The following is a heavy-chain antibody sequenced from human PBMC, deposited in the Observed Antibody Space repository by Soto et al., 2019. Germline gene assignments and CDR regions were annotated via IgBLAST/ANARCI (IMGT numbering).Heavy chain of an antibody. J-gene: IGHJ6*02. Sequence: SLRLSCAASGFTFSSYWMSWVRQAPGKGLEWVANIKQDGSEKYYVDSVKGRFTISRDNAKNSLYLQMNSLRAEDTAVYYCAREGYCSSTSCYDGDYYYYGMDVWGQGTTVTVSS. CDR1: GFTFSSYW. CDR2: IKQDGSEK. CDR3: AREGYCSSTSCYDGDYYYYGMDV. V-gene: IGHV3-7*03. D-gene: IGHD2-2*01.